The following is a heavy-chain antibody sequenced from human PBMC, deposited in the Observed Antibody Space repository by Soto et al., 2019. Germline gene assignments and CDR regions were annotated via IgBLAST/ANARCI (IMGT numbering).Heavy chain of an antibody. Sequence: VQLVQSGAEVKKPGASVKVSCKASGYTFISYDINWVRQAPGQGLEWMGWMNPNRGNTDYAQKFRGRVTMTRNTSITTAYMELRSLTSEDTAVYFCVRGLYTGYEWGDHWGQGTLITVSS. V-gene: IGHV1-8*01. CDR2: MNPNRGNT. J-gene: IGHJ4*02. CDR3: VRGLYTGYEWGDH. D-gene: IGHD5-12*01. CDR1: GYTFISYD.